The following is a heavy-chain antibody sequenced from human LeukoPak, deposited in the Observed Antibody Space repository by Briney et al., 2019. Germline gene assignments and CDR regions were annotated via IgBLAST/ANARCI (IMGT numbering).Heavy chain of an antibody. D-gene: IGHD4-17*01. V-gene: IGHV4-39*01. J-gene: IGHJ1*01. CDR1: GGSISSSSYY. CDR2: IYYSGSP. Sequence: SDTLSLTCTVSGGSISSSSYYWGWIRQPPGKGLEWIGNIYYSGSPYYNPSLKSRVTISVDTSKNQFSLKLSSLTAADTAVYYCARTRDYGDYYFQYWGQGTLVTVSS. CDR3: ARTRDYGDYYFQY.